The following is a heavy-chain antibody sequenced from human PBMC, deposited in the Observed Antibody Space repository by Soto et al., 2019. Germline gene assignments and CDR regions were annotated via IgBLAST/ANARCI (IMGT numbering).Heavy chain of an antibody. Sequence: DSVKGRFTISRDNSKNTLYLQMNSLRAEDTAVYYCARVEDIVVVPADAPFDNWGQGTLVTVSS. D-gene: IGHD2-2*01. CDR3: ARVEDIVVVPADAPFDN. V-gene: IGHV3-30*07. J-gene: IGHJ4*02.